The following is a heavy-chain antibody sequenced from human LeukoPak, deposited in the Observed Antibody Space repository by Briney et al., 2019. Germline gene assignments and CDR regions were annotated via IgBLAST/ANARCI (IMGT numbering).Heavy chain of an antibody. D-gene: IGHD6-13*01. J-gene: IGHJ4*02. CDR1: GFTFDTYA. V-gene: IGHV3-23*01. CDR3: AKDAAGPEY. Sequence: HPGGSLRLSCAVSGFTFDTYAMTWVRQAPGKGLEWVSGISGGGSNTYYADSVKGRFTVSRDNSQNTLYLQMNSLRVEDTAIYYCAKDAAGPEYWGQGTLVTVSS. CDR2: ISGGGSNT.